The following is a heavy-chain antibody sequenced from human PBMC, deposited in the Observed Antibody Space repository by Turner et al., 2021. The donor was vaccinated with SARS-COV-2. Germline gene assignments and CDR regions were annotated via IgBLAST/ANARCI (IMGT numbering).Heavy chain of an antibody. CDR2: INPNSGGT. V-gene: IGHV1-2*02. D-gene: IGHD2-8*01. J-gene: IGHJ5*02. Sequence: QVQLVQSGAEVKTPGASVEVSCKASGYTFTGYYMHWGRQAPGQGLEWMGWINPNSGGTNYAQKFQGRVTMTRDTSISTAYMELSRLRSDDTAVYYCARIPHIMVGIRFDPWGQGTLVTVSS. CDR3: ARIPHIMVGIRFDP. CDR1: GYTFTGYY.